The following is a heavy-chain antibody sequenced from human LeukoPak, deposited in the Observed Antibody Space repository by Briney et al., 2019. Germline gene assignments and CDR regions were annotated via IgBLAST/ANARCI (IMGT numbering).Heavy chain of an antibody. CDR3: AKDRPTWLIDY. CDR1: GFTFSSYS. Sequence: PGGSLRLSCAASGFTFSSYSMSWVRQAPGKGLEWVSGISSSGGNTYYADSMKGRFTISRDNSKNTLYLQMNSLTAEDTAVYYCAKDRPTWLIDYWGQGTLVTISS. V-gene: IGHV3-23*01. J-gene: IGHJ4*02. D-gene: IGHD5-12*01. CDR2: ISSSGGNT.